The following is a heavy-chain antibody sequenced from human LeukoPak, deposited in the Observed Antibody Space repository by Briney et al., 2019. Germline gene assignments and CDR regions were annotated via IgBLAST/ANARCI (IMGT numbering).Heavy chain of an antibody. D-gene: IGHD6-13*01. CDR1: GGSFSGYY. CDR2: IYTSGST. Sequence: SETLSLTCAVYGGSFSGYYWSWIRQPPGKGLEWIGRIYTSGSTNYNPSLKSRVTMSVDTSKNQFSLKLSSVTAADTAVYYCARAIAAAGTHNWFDPWGQGTLVTVSS. J-gene: IGHJ5*02. CDR3: ARAIAAAGTHNWFDP. V-gene: IGHV4-59*10.